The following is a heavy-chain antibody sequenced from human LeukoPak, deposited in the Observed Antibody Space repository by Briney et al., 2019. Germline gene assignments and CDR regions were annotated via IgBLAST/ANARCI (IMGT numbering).Heavy chain of an antibody. CDR2: ISNSSSYI. Sequence: GGSLRLSCAASGFTFSSYSMNWVRQAPGKGLEWVSSISNSSSYIYYADSVKGRFTISRDNAKNSLYLQMNSLRAEDTAVYYCARVLFGGSGSYYFDYWGQGTLVTVSS. V-gene: IGHV3-21*01. J-gene: IGHJ4*02. CDR3: ARVLFGGSGSYYFDY. D-gene: IGHD3-10*01. CDR1: GFTFSSYS.